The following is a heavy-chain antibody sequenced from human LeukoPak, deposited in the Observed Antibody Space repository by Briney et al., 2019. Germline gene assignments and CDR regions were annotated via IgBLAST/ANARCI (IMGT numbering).Heavy chain of an antibody. CDR1: GYSFTSYW. D-gene: IGHD2-15*01. CDR3: ARQEGRYCSGGSCTGRDAFDI. J-gene: IGHJ3*02. CDR2: IYPGDSDT. Sequence: GESLKISCKGSGYSFTSYWIGWVRQMPGKGLEWMGIIYPGDSDTRYSPSFQGQVTISADKSISTAYLQWSSLKASDTAMYYCARQEGRYCSGGSCTGRDAFDIWGQGTMVTVSS. V-gene: IGHV5-51*01.